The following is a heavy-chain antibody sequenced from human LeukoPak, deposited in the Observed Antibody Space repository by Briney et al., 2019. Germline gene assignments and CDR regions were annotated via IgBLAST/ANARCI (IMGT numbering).Heavy chain of an antibody. V-gene: IGHV3-30-3*01. D-gene: IGHD3-22*01. CDR1: GFTFSSYA. Sequence: QPGGSLRLSCAASGFTFSSYAMHWVRQAPGKGLEWVAVISYDGSNKYYADSVKGRFTISRDNSKNTLYLQMNSLRAEDTAVYYCARDLYYYDSSGYRLQYEYFQHWGQGTLVTVSS. J-gene: IGHJ1*01. CDR2: ISYDGSNK. CDR3: ARDLYYYDSSGYRLQYEYFQH.